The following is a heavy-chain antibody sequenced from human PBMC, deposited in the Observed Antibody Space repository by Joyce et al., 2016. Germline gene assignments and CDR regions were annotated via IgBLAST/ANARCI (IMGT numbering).Heavy chain of an antibody. CDR3: ARGGISYYYAMDV. CDR1: GSTFSSLS. Sequence: QLVESGGGLVKAGGSLRLSCEASGSTFSSLSMSWFRQAPGKGVEWVAAISATSYYIFHAETVRGRFTVSRDNAKKTLYLQMNSLRAEDSAVFYCARGGISYYYAMDVWGQGTTVTVSS. CDR2: ISATSYYI. D-gene: IGHD3-16*01. V-gene: IGHV3-21*01. J-gene: IGHJ6*02.